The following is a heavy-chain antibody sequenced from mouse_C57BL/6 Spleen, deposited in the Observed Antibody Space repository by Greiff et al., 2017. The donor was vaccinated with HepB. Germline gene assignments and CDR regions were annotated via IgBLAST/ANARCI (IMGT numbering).Heavy chain of an antibody. J-gene: IGHJ2*01. V-gene: IGHV1-55*01. D-gene: IGHD1-1*01. CDR3: ARGGQNSSPFDY. CDR2: IYPGSGST. Sequence: QVQLQQPGAELVKPGASVKMSCKASGYTFTSYWITWVKQRPGQGLEWIGDIYPGSGSTNYNEKFKSKATLTVDTSSSTAYMELSSLTSEDSAVYNCARGGQNSSPFDYWGQGTTLTVSS. CDR1: GYTFTSYW.